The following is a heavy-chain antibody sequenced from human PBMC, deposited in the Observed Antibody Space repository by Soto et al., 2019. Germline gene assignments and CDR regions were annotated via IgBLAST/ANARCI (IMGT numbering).Heavy chain of an antibody. V-gene: IGHV3-7*01. J-gene: IGHJ4*02. Sequence: EVQLVESGGGLVQPGGSLRLSCAASGFTFSTYWMSWGRQAPGKGLEWVANIKQDGSEKYYVDSVKGRFTISRDNAKNSLYLQMNSLRAEDTAVYYCWGYDNSGSGRENPIDYWGQGTLVTVSS. CDR2: IKQDGSEK. D-gene: IGHD3-22*01. CDR1: GFTFSTYW. CDR3: WGYDNSGSGRENPIDY.